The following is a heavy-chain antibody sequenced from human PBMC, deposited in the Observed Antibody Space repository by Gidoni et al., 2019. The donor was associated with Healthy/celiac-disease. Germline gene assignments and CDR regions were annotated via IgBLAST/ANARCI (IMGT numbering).Heavy chain of an antibody. CDR3: ARDQGGFTMIVVEKYYYMDV. CDR2: ISSSSSYI. V-gene: IGHV3-21*01. Sequence: EVQLVESGGGLVKPGGSLRRSCAASGLTFSSHSMHWVRQAPGKGLEWVSSISSSSSYIYYADSVKGRFTISRDNAKNSLYLQMNSLRAEDTAVYYCARDQGGFTMIVVEKYYYMDVWGKGTTVTVSS. D-gene: IGHD3-22*01. J-gene: IGHJ6*03. CDR1: GLTFSSHS.